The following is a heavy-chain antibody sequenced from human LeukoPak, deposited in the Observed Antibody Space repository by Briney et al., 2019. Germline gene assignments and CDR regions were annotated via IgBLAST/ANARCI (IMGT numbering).Heavy chain of an antibody. V-gene: IGHV1-2*02. Sequence: ASVKVSCKTSGYTFTGYYMHWVRQAPGQGLEWMGWINPNSGDTKYSQRFQGRVTMTRDTSISTAYMELSRLRSDDTAVYYCATQRGSYLWGTDFDYWGQGTLVTVSS. CDR1: GYTFTGYY. J-gene: IGHJ4*02. D-gene: IGHD3-16*01. CDR2: INPNSGDT. CDR3: ATQRGSYLWGTDFDY.